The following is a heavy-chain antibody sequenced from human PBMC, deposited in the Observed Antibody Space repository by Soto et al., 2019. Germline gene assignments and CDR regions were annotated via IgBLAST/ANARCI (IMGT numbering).Heavy chain of an antibody. CDR1: GFTFSSYA. J-gene: IGHJ6*02. Sequence: PGGSLRLSCAASGFTFSSYAMSWVRQAPGKGLEWVSATSGSGGSTYYADSVKGRFTISRDNSKNTLYLQMNSLRAEDTAVYYCAKHSGYSYGSLAVWGQGTTVTVSS. V-gene: IGHV3-23*01. CDR3: AKHSGYSYGSLAV. CDR2: TSGSGGST. D-gene: IGHD5-18*01.